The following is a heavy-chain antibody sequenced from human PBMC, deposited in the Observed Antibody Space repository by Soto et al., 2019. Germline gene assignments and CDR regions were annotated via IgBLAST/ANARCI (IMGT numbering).Heavy chain of an antibody. CDR3: AREGYYDSSGYLLYYFDY. CDR1: GGTFSSYA. Sequence: QVQLVQSGAEVKKPGSSVKVSCKASGGTFSSYAISWVRQAPGQGLEWMGGIIPIFGTANYEQKFQGRVTITADESTSTDYMELSSLRSEDTAVYYCAREGYYDSSGYLLYYFDYWGQGTLVTVSS. D-gene: IGHD3-22*01. CDR2: IIPIFGTA. V-gene: IGHV1-69*01. J-gene: IGHJ4*02.